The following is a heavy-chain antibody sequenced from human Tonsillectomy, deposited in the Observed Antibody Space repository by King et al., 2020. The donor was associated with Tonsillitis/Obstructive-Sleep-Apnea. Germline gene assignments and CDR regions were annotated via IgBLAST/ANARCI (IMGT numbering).Heavy chain of an antibody. D-gene: IGHD6-19*01. Sequence: VQLVESGGGLVQPGGSLRLSCSASGFTFTSYPVSWVRQPPGRGRDWVSVPSDRGDNTFYADSVKGRFTISRDNSRSTLNLRMNSLRPEDTAIYYCAGGPAGADYYYMDVWGKGTTVTVSS. CDR2: PSDRGDNT. V-gene: IGHV3-23*04. CDR1: GFTFTSYP. J-gene: IGHJ6*03. CDR3: AGGPAGADYYYMDV.